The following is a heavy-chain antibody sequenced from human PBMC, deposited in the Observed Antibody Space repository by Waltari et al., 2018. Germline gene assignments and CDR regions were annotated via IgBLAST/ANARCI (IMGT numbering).Heavy chain of an antibody. Sequence: QLQLQVSGPGLVKPSETLSLTCTVSGGSISSSCYYWGWIRQPPGTGLEWIGSLYYRGSTYYNPSLRRRVTISVDTAKNQYSLKLSSVTAAGTAVYYCARVRVVVTSAGMDVWGQGTTGTVSS. D-gene: IGHD2-15*01. V-gene: IGHV4-39*07. CDR3: ARVRVVVTSAGMDV. J-gene: IGHJ6*02. CDR1: GGSISSSCYY. CDR2: LYYRGST.